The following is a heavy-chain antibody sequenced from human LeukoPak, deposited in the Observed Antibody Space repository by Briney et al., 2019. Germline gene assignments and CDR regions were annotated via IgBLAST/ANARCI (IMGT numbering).Heavy chain of an antibody. Sequence: SQTLSLTCAISGDSVSSNSAAWNWIRQSPSRGLEWLGRTYYRSKWYNDYAVSVKSRITINPDTSKNQFSLQLNSVTPEDTAVYYCARDPGVGRNHYYYYGMDVWGQGTTVTVSS. V-gene: IGHV6-1*01. J-gene: IGHJ6*02. D-gene: IGHD1-14*01. CDR1: GDSVSSNSAA. CDR3: ARDPGVGRNHYYYYGMDV. CDR2: TYYRSKWYN.